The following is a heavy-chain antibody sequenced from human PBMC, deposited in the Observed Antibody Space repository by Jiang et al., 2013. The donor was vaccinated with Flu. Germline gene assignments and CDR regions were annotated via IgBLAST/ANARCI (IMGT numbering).Heavy chain of an antibody. CDR1: EHFSSYA. CDR3: ARAGYYDSSGYSAPGY. D-gene: IGHD3-22*01. CDR2: IIPILGIA. V-gene: IGHV1-69*04. Sequence: EVKKPGSSVKVXCKASEHFSSYAISWVRQAPGQGLEWMGRIIPILGIANYAQKFQGRVTITADKSTSTAYMELSSLRSEDTAVYYCARAGYYDSSGYSAPGYWGQGTLVTVSS. J-gene: IGHJ4*02.